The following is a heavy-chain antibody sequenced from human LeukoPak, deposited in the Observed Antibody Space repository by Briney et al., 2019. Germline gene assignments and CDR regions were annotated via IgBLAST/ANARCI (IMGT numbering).Heavy chain of an antibody. CDR3: ARRTSSGWYYFDY. CDR2: IYYSGST. D-gene: IGHD6-19*01. CDR1: GGSISSSSYY. J-gene: IGHJ4*02. Sequence: PPETLSLTCTVSGGSISSSSYYWGWIRQPPGKGLEWIGSIYYSGSTYYNPSLKSRVTISVDTSKNQFSLKLSSVTAADTAVYYCARRTSSGWYYFDYWGQGTLVTVSS. V-gene: IGHV4-39*01.